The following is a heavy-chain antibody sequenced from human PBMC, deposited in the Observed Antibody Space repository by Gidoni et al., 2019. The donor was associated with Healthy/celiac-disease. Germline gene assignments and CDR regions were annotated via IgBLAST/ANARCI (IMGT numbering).Heavy chain of an antibody. D-gene: IGHD1-26*01. Sequence: VQLVASGGALVQPGGSLRLSCAASGFTFSDYVVRWVRQAPGKGVEGGSAISGSDGSTYYAEYVKGRFTIFRDNSKNTMYLQMNSLRAEETAVYYCAKVYSGSYSFDAFDIWGQGTMVTVSS. V-gene: IGHV3-23*04. CDR3: AKVYSGSYSFDAFDI. CDR1: GFTFSDYV. J-gene: IGHJ3*02. CDR2: ISGSDGST.